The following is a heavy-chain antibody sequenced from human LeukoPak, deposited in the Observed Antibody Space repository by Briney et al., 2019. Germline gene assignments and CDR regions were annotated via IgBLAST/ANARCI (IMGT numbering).Heavy chain of an antibody. V-gene: IGHV4-61*02. CDR3: AREYYGIDYPLPYYYYMDV. CDR2: IYTSGST. J-gene: IGHJ6*03. CDR1: GGSISSGSYY. D-gene: IGHD3-10*01. Sequence: NPSETLSLTCTVSGGSISSGSYYWSWIRQPAGKGLEWIGRIYTSGSTNYNPSLKSRVTISVDTSKNQFSLKLSSVTAADTAVYYYAREYYGIDYPLPYYYYMDVWGKGTTVTISS.